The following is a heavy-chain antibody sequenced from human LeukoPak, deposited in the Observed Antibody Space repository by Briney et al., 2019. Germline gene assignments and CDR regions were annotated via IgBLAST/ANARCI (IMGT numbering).Heavy chain of an antibody. D-gene: IGHD3-9*01. J-gene: IGHJ4*02. CDR1: GFTFRSYA. V-gene: IGHV3-23*01. CDR2: ISSSVSLT. CDR3: AKAVGFDWYWHY. Sequence: AGGSLRLSCAASGFTFRSYAMTWVRQAPGKGLEWVSAISSSVSLTYYADAVKGRFTVSRDNSKNTLYLQMNSLRAEDTAVYYCAKAVGFDWYWHYWGQGTLVTVSS.